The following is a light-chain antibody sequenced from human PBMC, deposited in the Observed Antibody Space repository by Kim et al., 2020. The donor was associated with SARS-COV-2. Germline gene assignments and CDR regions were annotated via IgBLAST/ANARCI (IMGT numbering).Light chain of an antibody. Sequence: SPGGRGTPLCRRGHVVSNTLSLYQQQPGPAPRLLLYGTSTNATGIPPSFSCSGSGTEFTLTISSMQSEDFAVYYCQQYNNWLRSTFGGGTKVDIK. CDR1: HVVSNT. CDR3: QQYNNWLRST. J-gene: IGKJ4*01. V-gene: IGKV3-15*01. CDR2: GTS.